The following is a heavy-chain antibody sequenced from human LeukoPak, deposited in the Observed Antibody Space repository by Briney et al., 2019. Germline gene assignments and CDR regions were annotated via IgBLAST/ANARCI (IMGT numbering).Heavy chain of an antibody. CDR3: ARPIAAAGTVGAFDI. CDR2: ISSSSSYI. CDR1: GFTFSSYS. J-gene: IGHJ3*02. D-gene: IGHD6-13*01. V-gene: IGHV3-21*04. Sequence: GGSLRLSCAASGFTFSSYSMNWVRQAPGKGLEWVSSISSSSSYIYYADSVKGRFTISRDNAKNSLYLQMNSLRAEDTAVYYCARPIAAAGTVGAFDIWGQGTMVTVSS.